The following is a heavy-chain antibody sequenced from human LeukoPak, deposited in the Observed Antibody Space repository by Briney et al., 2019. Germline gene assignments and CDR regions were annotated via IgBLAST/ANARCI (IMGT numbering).Heavy chain of an antibody. D-gene: IGHD3-3*01. V-gene: IGHV1-18*01. J-gene: IGHJ6*03. CDR2: ISAYNGNT. CDR1: GYTFTSYG. CDR3: ASWRGYHYYYYYMDV. Sequence: ASVKVSCKASGYTFTSYGISWVRQAPGQGLEWMGWISAYNGNTNYAQKLQGRVTMTTDTSTSTDYMELRSLRSDDTAVYYCASWRGYHYYYYYMDVWGEGTTVTVSS.